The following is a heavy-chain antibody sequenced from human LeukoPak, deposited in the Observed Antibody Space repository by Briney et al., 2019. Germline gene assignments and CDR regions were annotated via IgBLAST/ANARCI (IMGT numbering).Heavy chain of an antibody. CDR3: ARNRGFLSFDY. V-gene: IGHV3-7*01. CDR1: GFTFSNYW. J-gene: IGHJ4*01. D-gene: IGHD2/OR15-2a*01. Sequence: GGSLRLSCAASGFTFSNYWISWVRQAPGKGLEWVANINQDGSENNFVDSVRDRFTISSDNANNSLYLQMHSLIAEDTAVYYGARNRGFLSFDYCGQGTQVTVSS. CDR2: INQDGSEN.